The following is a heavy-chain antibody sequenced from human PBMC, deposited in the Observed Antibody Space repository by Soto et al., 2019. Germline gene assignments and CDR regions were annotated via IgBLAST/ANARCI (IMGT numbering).Heavy chain of an antibody. CDR3: ARGLRGYSGYGAFAI. CDR1: SLL. D-gene: IGHD5-12*01. J-gene: IGHJ3*02. Sequence: SLLWCRIRKKKGKGLEWVGYIYYSGSTNYNPSLKSRVTISVDTSKNQFSLKLSSVTAADTAVYYCARGLRGYSGYGAFAIWGQGTMVTVSS. CDR2: IYYSGST. V-gene: IGHV4-59*01.